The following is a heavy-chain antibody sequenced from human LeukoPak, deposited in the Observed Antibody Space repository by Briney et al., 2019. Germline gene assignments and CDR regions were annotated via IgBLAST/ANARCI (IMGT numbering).Heavy chain of an antibody. CDR1: GFTFSSYG. CDR3: AKDFFCSSTSCLNWFDP. Sequence: PGRSLRLSCAASGFTFSSYGMHWVRHAPGKGLEWVAVISYDGSNKYYADSVKGRFTISRDNSKNTLYLQMNSLRAEDTAVYYCAKDFFCSSTSCLNWFDPWGQGTLVTVSS. V-gene: IGHV3-30*18. CDR2: ISYDGSNK. J-gene: IGHJ5*02. D-gene: IGHD2-2*01.